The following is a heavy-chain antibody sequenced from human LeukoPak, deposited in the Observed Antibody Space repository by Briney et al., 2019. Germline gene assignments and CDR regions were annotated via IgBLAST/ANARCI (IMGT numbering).Heavy chain of an antibody. Sequence: SETMSLTRTVSGGSISSYYWSWIRQPPGKGLEWVGYIYYSGSTNYNPSLKSRVTISVDTSKSQLSLKLSSVTAADTAVYYCARSPLYSSSWYWFDPWGQGTLVTVSS. CDR2: IYYSGST. CDR1: GGSISSYY. J-gene: IGHJ5*02. V-gene: IGHV4-59*01. CDR3: ARSPLYSSSWYWFDP. D-gene: IGHD6-13*01.